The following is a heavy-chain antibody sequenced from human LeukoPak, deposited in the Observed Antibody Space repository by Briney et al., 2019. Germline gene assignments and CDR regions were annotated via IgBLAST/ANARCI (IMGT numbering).Heavy chain of an antibody. CDR1: GYSISSGYY. CDR2: IYYSGST. CDR3: AGLIRPGWFDP. V-gene: IGHV4-38-2*02. J-gene: IGHJ5*02. Sequence: SETLSLTCTVSGYSISSGYYWGWIRQPPGKGLEWIANIYYSGSTYYNPSLKSRVTISVDTSKNQFSLKLSSVTAADTAVYYCAGLIRPGWFDPWGQGTLVTVSA. D-gene: IGHD1-14*01.